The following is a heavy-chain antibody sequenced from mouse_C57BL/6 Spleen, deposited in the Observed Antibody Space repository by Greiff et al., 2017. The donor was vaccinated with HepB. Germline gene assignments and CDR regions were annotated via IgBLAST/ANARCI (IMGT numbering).Heavy chain of an antibody. CDR3: GSIYYDYGVDY. Sequence: EVQLVESGPELVKPGASVKMSCKASGYTFTDYNMHWVKQSHGKSLEWIGYINPNNGGTSYNQKFKGKATLTVNKSSSTAYMELRSLTSEDSAVYYCGSIYYDYGVDYWGQGTSVTVSS. D-gene: IGHD2-4*01. CDR2: INPNNGGT. J-gene: IGHJ4*01. CDR1: GYTFTDYN. V-gene: IGHV1-22*01.